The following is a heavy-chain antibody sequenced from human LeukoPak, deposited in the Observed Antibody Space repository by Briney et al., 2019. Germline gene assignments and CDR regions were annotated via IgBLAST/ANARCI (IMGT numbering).Heavy chain of an antibody. Sequence: PGGSLRLSCAASGFTFSSYWMHWVRQAPGKGLVWVSRINSDGSSTNYADSVKGRFTISRDNAKNTLYLQMNSLRADDTAVYYCARGKYCSGGSRYEYWFDPWGQGTLVTVSS. V-gene: IGHV3-74*01. J-gene: IGHJ5*02. CDR3: ARGKYCSGGSRYEYWFDP. D-gene: IGHD2-15*01. CDR1: GFTFSSYW. CDR2: INSDGSST.